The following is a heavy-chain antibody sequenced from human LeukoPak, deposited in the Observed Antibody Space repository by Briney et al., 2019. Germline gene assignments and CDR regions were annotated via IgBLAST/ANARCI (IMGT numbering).Heavy chain of an antibody. J-gene: IGHJ4*02. CDR3: VTGRDSSGWPFDY. CDR1: SGSINYYY. V-gene: IGHV4-59*08. Sequence: SETLSLTCSVSSGSINYYYWNWIRQPPGKGLEWIGCIYYSGSTNYNPSLESRVTIAVDTSKNQFSLKLSSVTAADTAVYYCVTGRDSSGWPFDYWGQGTLVTVSS. D-gene: IGHD6-19*01. CDR2: IYYSGST.